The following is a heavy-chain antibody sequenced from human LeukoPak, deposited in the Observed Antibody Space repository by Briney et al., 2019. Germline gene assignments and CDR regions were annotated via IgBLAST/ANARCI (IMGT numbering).Heavy chain of an antibody. CDR2: ISSSDNTI. D-gene: IGHD5-18*01. V-gene: IGHV3-48*02. Sequence: GGSLRLSCAASGFTFSFYSMNWVRQAPGKGLEWVSYISSSDNTIHYADSVKGRFTISRDNAKNSLYLEMNSLRDEDTAVYYCARVHRGYSYGRLDYWGQGTLVAVSS. CDR3: ARVHRGYSYGRLDY. J-gene: IGHJ4*02. CDR1: GFTFSFYS.